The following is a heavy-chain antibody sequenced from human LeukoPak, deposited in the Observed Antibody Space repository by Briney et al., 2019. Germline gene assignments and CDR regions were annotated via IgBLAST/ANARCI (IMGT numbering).Heavy chain of an antibody. J-gene: IGHJ4*02. CDR1: GFTFSSYA. CDR2: ISGSGGST. CDR3: AKDLFTYYYDSSGYWPGD. V-gene: IGHV3-23*01. Sequence: HTGGSLRLSCAASGFTFSSYAMNWVRQAPGKGLEWVSAISGSGGSTYYADSVKGRFTISRDNSKNTLYLQMNSLRAEDTAVYYCAKDLFTYYYDSSGYWPGDWGRGTLVTVSS. D-gene: IGHD3-22*01.